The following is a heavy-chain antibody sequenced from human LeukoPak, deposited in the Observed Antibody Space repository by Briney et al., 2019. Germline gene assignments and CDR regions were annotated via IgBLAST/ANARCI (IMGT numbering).Heavy chain of an antibody. V-gene: IGHV3-9*03. Sequence: GGSLRLSCVASEFTFENYAMHWVRQAPGKGLEWVSSISWNSGTTAYADSVEGRFTISRDNARNSLYLQMNSLRSEDMALYYCARVQYSTSSKGAFDVWGQGTMVTVSS. CDR3: ARVQYSTSSKGAFDV. D-gene: IGHD6-6*01. J-gene: IGHJ3*01. CDR2: ISWNSGTT. CDR1: EFTFENYA.